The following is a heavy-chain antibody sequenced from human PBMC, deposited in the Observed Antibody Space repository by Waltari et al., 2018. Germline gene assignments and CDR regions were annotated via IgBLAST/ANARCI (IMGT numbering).Heavy chain of an antibody. Sequence: QVQLVQSGAEVKKPGASVKVSCKASGSTFTGYYMHWVRRAPGQGLEWMGRINPNSGGTNYAQKFQGRVTMTRDTSISTAYMELSRLRSDDTAVYYCAREWELRDGGFDYWGQGTLVTVSS. CDR2: INPNSGGT. D-gene: IGHD1-26*01. CDR3: AREWELRDGGFDY. J-gene: IGHJ4*02. CDR1: GSTFTGYY. V-gene: IGHV1-2*06.